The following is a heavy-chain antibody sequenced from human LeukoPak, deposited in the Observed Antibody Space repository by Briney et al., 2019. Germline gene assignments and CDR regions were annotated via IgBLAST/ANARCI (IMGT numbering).Heavy chain of an antibody. CDR3: TTDGTTVAYGMDV. J-gene: IGHJ6*02. Sequence: GGSLRLSCAASGFTFSNAWMSWVRQAPGKGLEWVGRIKGKTDGGTTDYAAPVKGRFTISRDDSKNTLYLQMNSLKTEDTAVYYCTTDGTTVAYGMDVWGQGTTVTVSS. CDR2: IKGKTDGGTT. V-gene: IGHV3-15*01. D-gene: IGHD4-23*01. CDR1: GFTFSNAW.